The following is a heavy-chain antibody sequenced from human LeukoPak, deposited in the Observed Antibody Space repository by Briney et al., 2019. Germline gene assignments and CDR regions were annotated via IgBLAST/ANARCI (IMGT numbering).Heavy chain of an antibody. Sequence: PGGSLRLSCAASGFTFSSYSMNWVRQAPGKGLEWVSSISSSNSYIYYADSVKGRFTISRDNSKNTLYLQMNSLRAEDTAVYYCAKGSDYYGSGSYCYWGQGTLVTVSS. CDR1: GFTFSSYS. V-gene: IGHV3-21*01. J-gene: IGHJ4*02. D-gene: IGHD3-10*01. CDR2: ISSSNSYI. CDR3: AKGSDYYGSGSYCY.